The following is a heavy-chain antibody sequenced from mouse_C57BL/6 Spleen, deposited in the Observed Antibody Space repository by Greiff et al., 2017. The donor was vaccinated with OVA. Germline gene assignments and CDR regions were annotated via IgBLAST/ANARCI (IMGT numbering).Heavy chain of an antibody. Sequence: QVQLQQSGAELVRPGASVKLSCKASGYTFTDYYINWVKQRPGQGLEWIARIYPGSGNTYYNEKFKGKATLTAEKSSSTAYMQLSSLTSEDSAVYFCADGDYDVEFAYWGQGTLVTFSA. V-gene: IGHV1-76*01. CDR3: ADGDYDVEFAY. D-gene: IGHD2-4*01. J-gene: IGHJ3*01. CDR2: IYPGSGNT. CDR1: GYTFTDYY.